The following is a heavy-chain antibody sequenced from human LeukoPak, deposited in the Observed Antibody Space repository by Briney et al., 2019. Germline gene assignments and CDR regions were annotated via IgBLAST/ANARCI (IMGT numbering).Heavy chain of an antibody. J-gene: IGHJ3*02. D-gene: IGHD1-26*01. V-gene: IGHV4-4*07. Sequence: SETLSLTCTVSGGSISSYYWSWIRQPAGKGLEWIGRIYTSGSTNYNPSLKSRVTMSVDTSKNQFSLKLSSVTAADTAVYHCARDRGRIVGANDAFDIWGQGTMVTVSS. CDR1: GGSISSYY. CDR3: ARDRGRIVGANDAFDI. CDR2: IYTSGST.